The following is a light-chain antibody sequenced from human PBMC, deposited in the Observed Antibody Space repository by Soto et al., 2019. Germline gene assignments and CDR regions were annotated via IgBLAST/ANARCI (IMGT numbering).Light chain of an antibody. J-gene: IGKJ5*01. Sequence: VSLKFQATLSLSPGDRPTLSCRASQSVSSNLAWYQQKPGQAPRLLIYGASTRATSIPARFSGGGSGTDFTLTISSLEPEDFAVYYGQQRSNWPPISFGQAIRLELK. CDR1: QSVSSN. CDR2: GAS. V-gene: IGKV3-11*01. CDR3: QQRSNWPPIS.